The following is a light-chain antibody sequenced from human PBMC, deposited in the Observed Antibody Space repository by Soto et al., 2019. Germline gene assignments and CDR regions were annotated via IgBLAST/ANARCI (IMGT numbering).Light chain of an antibody. V-gene: IGLV1-47*01. Sequence: QSVLTQPPPASGTPGQGVTISCSGSTSNIGSNYVYWYQQLPGTAPKLLIYRNNQRPSGVPDRFSGSKSGTSASLAISGLRSDDEADYLCATWDDSLNGFYVFGTGTKVTVL. CDR1: TSNIGSNY. CDR3: ATWDDSLNGFYV. CDR2: RNN. J-gene: IGLJ1*01.